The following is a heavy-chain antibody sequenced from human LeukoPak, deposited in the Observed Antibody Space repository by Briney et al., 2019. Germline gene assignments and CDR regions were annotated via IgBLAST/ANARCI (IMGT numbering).Heavy chain of an antibody. CDR1: GGTFSSYA. CDR2: IIPIFGTA. D-gene: IGHD6-6*01. Sequence: SVKVSXKASGGTFSSYAISWMRQAPGQGLEWMGGIIPIFGTANYAQKFQGRVTITADESTSTAYMELSSLRSEDTAVYYCARDPEQLGWFDPWGQGTLVTVSS. J-gene: IGHJ5*02. V-gene: IGHV1-69*01. CDR3: ARDPEQLGWFDP.